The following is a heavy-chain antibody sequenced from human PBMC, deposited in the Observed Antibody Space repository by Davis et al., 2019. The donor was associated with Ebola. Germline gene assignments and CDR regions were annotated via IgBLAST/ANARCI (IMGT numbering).Heavy chain of an antibody. D-gene: IGHD6-6*01. CDR3: ARDATPYSSSADY. Sequence: PGGSLRLSCAASGFTFSAYSMNWVRQAPGKVLEWFSSITSHGYIYYADSVKGRFTISRDNSKNKLYLQMNSLRAEDTAVDYCARDATPYSSSADYWGQGTLVTVSS. CDR1: GFTFSAYS. J-gene: IGHJ4*02. V-gene: IGHV3-21*01. CDR2: ITSHGYI.